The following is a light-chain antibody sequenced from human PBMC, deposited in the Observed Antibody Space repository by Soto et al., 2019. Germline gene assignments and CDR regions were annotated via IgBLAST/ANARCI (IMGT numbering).Light chain of an antibody. Sequence: IVLTQSPGTLSLSPGERATISCRASQSVSSTFVAWYNQKPGRAPRLLIYGASTRATGIPDRFSGSGSGTDFTLTISRLEPEDFAVYYCQQYGSLWTFGQGTKVEIK. CDR3: QQYGSLWT. V-gene: IGKV3-20*01. J-gene: IGKJ1*01. CDR2: GAS. CDR1: QSVSSTF.